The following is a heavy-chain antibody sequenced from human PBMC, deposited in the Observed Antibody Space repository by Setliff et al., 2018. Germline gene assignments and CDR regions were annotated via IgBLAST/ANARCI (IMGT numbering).Heavy chain of an antibody. V-gene: IGHV4-4*07. CDR1: GGSITSYS. Sequence: SETLSLTCTVSGGSITSYSWSWIRPPAGKGLEWIGHIYIGGSANYNPSLTSRVTMSIDTSKNQFSLKLNSVTAADMAVYYCAREQWLDPPGYYYMDVWAKGTTVTVSS. CDR2: IYIGGSA. D-gene: IGHD6-19*01. CDR3: AREQWLDPPGYYYMDV. J-gene: IGHJ6*03.